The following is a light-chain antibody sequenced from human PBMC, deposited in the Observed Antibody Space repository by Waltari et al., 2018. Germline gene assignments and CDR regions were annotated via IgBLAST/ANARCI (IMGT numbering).Light chain of an antibody. J-gene: IGLJ2*01. V-gene: IGLV2-11*01. CDR1: SSDVGGYNY. CDR2: DVS. Sequence: QSALTQPRSVSGSPGQSVTISCTGTSSDVGGYNYFSWYQQHPGKPPKLMIYDVSKRPSGVPDRFSGSKSGNTASLTISGLQAEDEADYYCCSYAGSYTFNVVFGGGTKLTVL. CDR3: CSYAGSYTFNVV.